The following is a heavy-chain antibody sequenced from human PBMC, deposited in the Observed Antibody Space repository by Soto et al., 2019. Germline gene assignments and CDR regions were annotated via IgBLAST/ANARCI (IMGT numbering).Heavy chain of an antibody. Sequence: GGSLRLSCAASGFTFSSYSMNWVRQAPGKGLEWVSSISSSSSYIYYADSVKGRFTISRDNAKNSLYLQMNSLRAEDTAVYYCATPGPDYGDYVDAFDIWGQGTMVTVSS. CDR1: GFTFSSYS. J-gene: IGHJ3*02. CDR2: ISSSSSYI. V-gene: IGHV3-21*01. D-gene: IGHD4-17*01. CDR3: ATPGPDYGDYVDAFDI.